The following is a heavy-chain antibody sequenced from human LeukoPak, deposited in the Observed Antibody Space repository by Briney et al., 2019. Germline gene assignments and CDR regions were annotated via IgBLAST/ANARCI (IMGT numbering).Heavy chain of an antibody. V-gene: IGHV3-23*01. D-gene: IGHD4-17*01. Sequence: GGSLRLSCAASGFTFSSYAMSWVPQAPGKGLEWGSAISGSGGSKYYADSAKGRFTIYRDNSKNTLYLQMNSLRAEDTAVYYCATVFSFSAYYFDYWGQGTLVTVSS. CDR3: ATVFSFSAYYFDY. J-gene: IGHJ4*02. CDR1: GFTFSSYA. CDR2: ISGSGGSK.